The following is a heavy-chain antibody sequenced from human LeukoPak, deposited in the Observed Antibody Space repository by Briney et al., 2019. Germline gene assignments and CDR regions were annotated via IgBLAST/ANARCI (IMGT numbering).Heavy chain of an antibody. V-gene: IGHV4-59*08. CDR3: AKLPPYYGSARGGWFDP. Sequence: SETLSLTCTVSGGSISSYYWSWIRQPPGKGLEWIGHIYYSGSTNYNPSLKSRVTISVDTSKNQFSLKLSSVSAADTAVYYCAKLPPYYGSARGGWFDPWGQGTLVTVSS. J-gene: IGHJ5*02. D-gene: IGHD3-10*01. CDR2: IYYSGST. CDR1: GGSISSYY.